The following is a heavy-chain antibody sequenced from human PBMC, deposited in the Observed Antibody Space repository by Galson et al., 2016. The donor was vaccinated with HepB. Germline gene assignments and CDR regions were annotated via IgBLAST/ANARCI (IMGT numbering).Heavy chain of an antibody. V-gene: IGHV3-7*04. Sequence: SLRLSCAASGFSFNNYWMSWVRQAPRKGPEWVANIKEDGTENYYVDSVKGRFTISRDDASNSLYLQMDSLRVEDTAIYYCARARRVWAAGGRLPVQKLNYFDYWGQGTLVTVSS. CDR2: IKEDGTEN. D-gene: IGHD6-13*01. CDR3: ARARRVWAAGGRLPVQKLNYFDY. J-gene: IGHJ4*02. CDR1: GFSFNNYW.